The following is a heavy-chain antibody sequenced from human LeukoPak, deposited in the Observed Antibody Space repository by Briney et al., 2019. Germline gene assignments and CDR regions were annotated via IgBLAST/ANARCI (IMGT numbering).Heavy chain of an antibody. Sequence: SETLSLTCAVYGGSFSGYYWTWIRQPPGKGLEWIGEINHSGSANYNPSLKSRVTISLDTSKNQFSLKLTSVTAADTAVYYCARGQGTVTTHWGQGTLVTVSS. V-gene: IGHV4-34*01. J-gene: IGHJ4*02. CDR1: GGSFSGYY. CDR2: INHSGSA. D-gene: IGHD4-17*01. CDR3: ARGQGTVTTH.